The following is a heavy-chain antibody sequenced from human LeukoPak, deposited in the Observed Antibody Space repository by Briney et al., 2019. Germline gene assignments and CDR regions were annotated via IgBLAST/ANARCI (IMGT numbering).Heavy chain of an antibody. Sequence: GGSLRLSCAASGFTFSSYDMHWVRQAAGKGLEWVSAIGTAGDPYYPGSVTGRFTISRENAKNSLYLQMNSLRAGDTAAYYCARAGYYGSGSYYYYGMDVWGKGTTVTVSS. CDR2: IGTAGDP. J-gene: IGHJ6*04. CDR1: GFTFSSYD. V-gene: IGHV3-13*05. CDR3: ARAGYYGSGSYYYYGMDV. D-gene: IGHD3-10*01.